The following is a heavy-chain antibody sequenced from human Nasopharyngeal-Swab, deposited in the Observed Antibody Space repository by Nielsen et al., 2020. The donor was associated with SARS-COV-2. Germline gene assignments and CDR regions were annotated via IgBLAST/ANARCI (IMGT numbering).Heavy chain of an antibody. Sequence: GSLRFSFTVSGASISSYYWSWIRQHPGKGLEWIGYIYYSGSTNYNPSLKSRVTISVDTSKNQFSLKLRSVTAADTAVCYCERGVVRDNWFDPWGQGTLVTVSS. J-gene: IGHJ5*02. CDR1: GASISSYY. D-gene: IGHD2-21*01. CDR2: IYYSGST. CDR3: ERGVVRDNWFDP. V-gene: IGHV4-59*13.